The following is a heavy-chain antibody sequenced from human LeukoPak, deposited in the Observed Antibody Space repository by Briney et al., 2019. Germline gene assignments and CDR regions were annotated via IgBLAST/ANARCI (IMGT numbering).Heavy chain of an antibody. J-gene: IGHJ4*02. D-gene: IGHD3-10*01. Sequence: SVKVSCKASGGTFSSYAISWVRQAPGQGLEWMGGIIPIFGTANYAQKFQGRVTITADESTSTAYMELSSLRSEDTAVYYCARDIPMVRLFDYWGQGTLVTVSS. V-gene: IGHV1-69*13. CDR2: IIPIFGTA. CDR1: GGTFSSYA. CDR3: ARDIPMVRLFDY.